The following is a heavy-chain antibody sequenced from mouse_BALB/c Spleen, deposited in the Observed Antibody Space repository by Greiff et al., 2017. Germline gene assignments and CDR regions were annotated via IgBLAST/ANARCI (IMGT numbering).Heavy chain of an antibody. J-gene: IGHJ3*01. D-gene: IGHD2-3*01. CDR1: GFTFNTYA. CDR3: VRQEDGYYLFAY. CDR2: IRSKSNNYAT. Sequence: DVHLVESGGGLVQPKGSLKLSCAASGFTFNTYAMNWVRQAPGKGLEWVARIRSKSNNYATYYADSVKDRFTISRDDSQSMLYLQMNNLKTEDTAMYYCVRQEDGYYLFAYWGQGTLVTVSA. V-gene: IGHV10-1*02.